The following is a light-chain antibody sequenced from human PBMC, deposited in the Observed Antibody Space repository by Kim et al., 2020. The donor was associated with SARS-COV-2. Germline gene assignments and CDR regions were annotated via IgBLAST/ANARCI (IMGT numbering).Light chain of an antibody. J-gene: IGLJ2*01. CDR3: QAWDSSTVV. CDR2: QAS. Sequence: SYELTQPPSVSVSPGQTASITCSGDKLGDKYACWYQQKPGQSPVLVIYQASKRPSGIPERFSGSYSGNTVTLTISGTQAMDEADYYCQAWDSSTVVFGG. CDR1: KLGDKY. V-gene: IGLV3-1*01.